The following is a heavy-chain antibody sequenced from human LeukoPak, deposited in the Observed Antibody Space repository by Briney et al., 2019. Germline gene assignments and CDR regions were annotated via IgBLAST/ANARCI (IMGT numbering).Heavy chain of an antibody. J-gene: IGHJ4*02. CDR2: ISSSSSYI. D-gene: IGHD3-22*01. V-gene: IGHV3-21*01. Sequence: PGGSLRLSCAASGFTFSSYSMNWVRQAPGKGLEWVSSISSSSSYIYYADSVKGRFTISRDNAKNSLYLQMNSLRAEDTAVYCCARGAHYYDSSGYFDYWGQGTLVTVSS. CDR1: GFTFSSYS. CDR3: ARGAHYYDSSGYFDY.